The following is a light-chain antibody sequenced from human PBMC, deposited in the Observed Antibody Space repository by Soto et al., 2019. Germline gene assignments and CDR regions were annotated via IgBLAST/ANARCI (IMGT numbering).Light chain of an antibody. V-gene: IGKV4-1*01. CDR3: RQYYSTPLT. J-gene: IGKJ4*01. CDR1: QSVLYSSNNKNY. Sequence: DIVMTQSPDSLAVSLGERATINCKSSQSVLYSSNNKNYLAWYQQKPGQPPKLLIYWASTRESGVPDRFSGSGSGTDFTLTISSLLAEDVAVYYCRQYYSTPLTFGGGTKVDIK. CDR2: WAS.